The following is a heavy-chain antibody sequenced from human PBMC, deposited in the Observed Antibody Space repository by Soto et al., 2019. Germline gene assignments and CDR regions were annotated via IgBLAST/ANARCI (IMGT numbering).Heavy chain of an antibody. Sequence: ESVGGVVQPGRSLRLSCAASGFTFSTYAMYWVRQAPGEGLEWLAFISSDGSSRYYADSVKGRFTISRDNSKNTLYLQMSSLRAEDTAVYYCASRRGDGYFEYWGQGTLVTVSS. J-gene: IGHJ4*02. D-gene: IGHD2-21*01. CDR3: ASRRGDGYFEY. V-gene: IGHV3-30*04. CDR1: GFTFSTYA. CDR2: ISSDGSSR.